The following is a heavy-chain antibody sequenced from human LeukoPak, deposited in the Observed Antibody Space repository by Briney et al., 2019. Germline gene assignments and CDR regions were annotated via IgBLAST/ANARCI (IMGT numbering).Heavy chain of an antibody. CDR3: ATYYESTGYRFDY. D-gene: IGHD3-22*01. J-gene: IGHJ4*02. CDR1: GGSISSTNW. CDR2: ILHSGST. Sequence: TSETLSLTCAVSGGSISSTNWWSWLRQPPGKGLEWIGEILHSGSTNYNPSLKSRVYMSVDKSKNHFSLRLSSVTAADTAVYYCATYYESTGYRFDYWGQGALVTVSS. V-gene: IGHV4-4*02.